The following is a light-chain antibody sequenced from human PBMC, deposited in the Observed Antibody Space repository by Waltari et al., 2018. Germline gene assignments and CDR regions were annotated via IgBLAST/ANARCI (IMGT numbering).Light chain of an antibody. V-gene: IGKV3-15*01. Sequence: EVVMTQSPATPSVSPGGSATLSCRASRSISINLVWYQQRPGQAPRLLIYGASTRATDIPARFSGSGSGTEFTLTISSLQSEDAAVYYCQQFNDWPRTFGQGTKVEVK. CDR1: RSISIN. CDR2: GAS. J-gene: IGKJ1*01. CDR3: QQFNDWPRT.